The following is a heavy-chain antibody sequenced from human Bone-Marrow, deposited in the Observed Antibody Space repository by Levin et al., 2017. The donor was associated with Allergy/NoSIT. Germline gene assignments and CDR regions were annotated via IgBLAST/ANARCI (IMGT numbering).Heavy chain of an antibody. CDR1: GYNFATDW. J-gene: IGHJ4*02. Sequence: GESLKISCKVSGYNFATDWIGWVRQMPGKGLEWMGIIYPADSDTKYSPSFQGQVTLSADKSISTAHLQWSTLKASDTAIYYCARLRWWVVGATNTFDYWGQGTLVTVSS. D-gene: IGHD2-15*01. CDR2: IYPADSDT. V-gene: IGHV5-51*01. CDR3: ARLRWWVVGATNTFDY.